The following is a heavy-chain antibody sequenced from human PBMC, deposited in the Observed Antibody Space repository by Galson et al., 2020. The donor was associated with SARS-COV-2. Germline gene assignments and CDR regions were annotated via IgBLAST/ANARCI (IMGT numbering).Heavy chain of an antibody. V-gene: IGHV3-11*06. D-gene: IGHD2-21*01. Sequence: GGSLRLSCAASGFTLSDYYMNWIRQAPGKGLEWVSYISSSSSYTNYADSVKGRFTISKDSAKKSLYLQMSSLRAEDTAVYYCARGSHCINGICKGDHFDLWGQGTLVSVSS. CDR1: GFTLSDYY. CDR3: ARGSHCINGICKGDHFDL. J-gene: IGHJ4*02. CDR2: ISSSSSYT.